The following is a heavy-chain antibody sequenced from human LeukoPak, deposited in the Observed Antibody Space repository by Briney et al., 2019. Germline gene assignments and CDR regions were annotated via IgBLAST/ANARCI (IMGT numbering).Heavy chain of an antibody. CDR2: ISRSGSTI. D-gene: IGHD3-10*01. CDR1: GFTFSSYE. CDR3: ARDNYHSGANWFDP. J-gene: IGHJ5*02. Sequence: GGSLRLSCAASGFTFSSYEMNWVRQAPGKGLEWVSYISRSGSTIYYADSVKGRFTISRDNAKNTLYLQMNSLRAEDTAVYYCARDNYHSGANWFDPWGQGTLVTVSS. V-gene: IGHV3-48*03.